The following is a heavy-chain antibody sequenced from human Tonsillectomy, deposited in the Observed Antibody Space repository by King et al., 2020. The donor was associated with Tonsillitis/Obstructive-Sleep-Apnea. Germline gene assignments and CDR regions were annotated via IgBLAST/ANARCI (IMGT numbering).Heavy chain of an antibody. Sequence: VQLVESGGGLIQPGGSLRLSCAAAGFTVSSNYMSWVRQVPGRGLEWVSVIYSGGRPYDADPVKGRSTISRDHSKNTLYLQMNSLRAEDTAVYYCARVVADFWSGYYTLRYFDYWGQGTLVTVSS. CDR3: ARVVADFWSGYYTLRYFDY. D-gene: IGHD3-3*01. CDR2: IYSGGRP. CDR1: GFTVSSNY. V-gene: IGHV3-53*01. J-gene: IGHJ4*02.